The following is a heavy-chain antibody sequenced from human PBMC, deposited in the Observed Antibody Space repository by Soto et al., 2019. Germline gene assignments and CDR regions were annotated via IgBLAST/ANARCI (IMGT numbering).Heavy chain of an antibody. CDR3: AYRNDYGSGSYFPFDH. J-gene: IGHJ4*02. CDR2: ISGSGGST. V-gene: IGHV3-23*01. D-gene: IGHD3-10*01. Sequence: EVQLLESGGGLVQPGGSLRLSCAASGFTFSSYGMSWVRQAPGKGLEWVSSISGSGGSTYYADSVKGRFTISRDNATNTLYLQMSSLRAADTAVYYCAYRNDYGSGSYFPFDHWGQGTLVTVSS. CDR1: GFTFSSYG.